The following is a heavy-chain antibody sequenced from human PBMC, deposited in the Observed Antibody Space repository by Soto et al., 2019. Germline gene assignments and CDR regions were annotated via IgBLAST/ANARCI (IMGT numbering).Heavy chain of an antibody. D-gene: IGHD3-22*01. CDR2: ISWNSGSI. J-gene: IGHJ4*02. V-gene: IGHV3-9*01. CDR1: GFTFDDYA. Sequence: EVQLVESGGGLVQPGRSLRLSCAASGFTFDDYAMHWVRQAPGKGLEWVSGISWNSGSIGYADSVKGRFTISRDNAKNSLYLQMNSLRAEDTALYYCAKDRAMIVVGTLDYWGQGTLVTVSS. CDR3: AKDRAMIVVGTLDY.